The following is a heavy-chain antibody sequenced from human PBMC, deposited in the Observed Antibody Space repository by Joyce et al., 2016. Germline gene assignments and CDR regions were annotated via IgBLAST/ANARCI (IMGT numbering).Heavy chain of an antibody. CDR2: IFSGDKR. CDR3: ARQIISRVGGALGGTFDV. D-gene: IGHD7-27*01. J-gene: IGHJ3*01. Sequence: QATLRESGPALVKPTETPTLTSTVSGFSLDNGKMGVSWFRQPRGKHLEWLAHIFSGDKRSYNTTVKCRQTISKRTTKSQVILRMTNMDHVDRGTYYCARQIISRVGGALGGTFDVWGQGTLVTVSS. V-gene: IGHV2-26*01. CDR1: GFSLDNGKMG.